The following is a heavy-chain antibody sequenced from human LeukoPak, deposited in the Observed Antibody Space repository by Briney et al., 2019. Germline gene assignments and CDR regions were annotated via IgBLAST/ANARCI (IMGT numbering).Heavy chain of an antibody. CDR2: ITPYNGNT. J-gene: IGHJ3*02. D-gene: IGHD6-19*01. CDR3: TRDLGQVVAGTAFDM. CDR1: GYTFTDFG. V-gene: IGHV1-18*01. Sequence: GASVKVSRKTSGYTFTDFGINWVRHAPGQGLEWLGWITPYNGNTNHLQNLQGRITMTTDTSTSTAYLELRSLTSDDTAVYYCTRDLGQVVAGTAFDMWGQGTMVIVSS.